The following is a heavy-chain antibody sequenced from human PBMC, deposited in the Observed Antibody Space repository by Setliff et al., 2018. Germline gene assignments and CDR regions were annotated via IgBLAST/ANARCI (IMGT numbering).Heavy chain of an antibody. CDR2: IYHSGST. J-gene: IGHJ6*03. CDR3: AREQWLDPPGYYYMDV. V-gene: IGHV4-38-2*02. CDR1: GYSISSGYY. D-gene: IGHD6-19*01. Sequence: SETLSLTCTVSGYSISSGYYWGWIRQPPGKGLEWIGSIYHSGSTYYNPSLKSRVTISVDTSKNQFSLKLNSVTAADMAVYYGAREQWLDPPGYYYMDVWAKGTTVTVSS.